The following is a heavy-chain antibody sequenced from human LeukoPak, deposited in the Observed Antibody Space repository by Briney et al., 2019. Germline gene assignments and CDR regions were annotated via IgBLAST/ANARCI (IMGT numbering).Heavy chain of an antibody. V-gene: IGHV4-61*02. D-gene: IGHD4/OR15-4a*01. Sequence: KTSETLSLTCTVSGGSISSESYYWSWIRQPAGKGLEWIGRIYTSGSTNYNPSLKSRVTISVDTSKNQFSLKLSSVTAADTAVYYCARWTMVTGYNWFDPWGQGTLVTVSS. CDR2: IYTSGST. J-gene: IGHJ5*02. CDR1: GGSISSESYY. CDR3: ARWTMVTGYNWFDP.